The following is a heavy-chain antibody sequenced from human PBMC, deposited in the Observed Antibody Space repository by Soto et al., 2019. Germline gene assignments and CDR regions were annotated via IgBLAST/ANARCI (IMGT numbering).Heavy chain of an antibody. CDR1: GFTFDDYA. J-gene: IGHJ4*02. CDR2: ISWNGAAT. V-gene: IGHV3-9*01. Sequence: EVQLVESGGGLVQPGGSLRLSCAASGFTFDDYAIHWVRQAPGKGLEWVSGISWNGAATGYMNSVKGRFSISRDNTNNTLYLHMNSLRSEDTAVYYCANLPLYGSGFDCWGQGTLVTVSS. CDR3: ANLPLYGSGFDC. D-gene: IGHD3-10*01.